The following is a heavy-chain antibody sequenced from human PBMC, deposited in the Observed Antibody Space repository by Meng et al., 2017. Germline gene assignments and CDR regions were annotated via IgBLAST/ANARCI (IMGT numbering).Heavy chain of an antibody. V-gene: IGHV4-34*01. Sequence: QVQLQQWGAGLLKPSGTLSLTCAVYGGCFSGYYWSWIRQPPGKGLEWIGEINHSGSTNYNPSLKSRVTISVDTSKNQFSLKLSSVTAADTAVYYCAREVVAALDYWGQGTLVTVSS. CDR2: INHSGST. CDR1: GGCFSGYY. J-gene: IGHJ4*02. D-gene: IGHD2-15*01. CDR3: AREVVAALDY.